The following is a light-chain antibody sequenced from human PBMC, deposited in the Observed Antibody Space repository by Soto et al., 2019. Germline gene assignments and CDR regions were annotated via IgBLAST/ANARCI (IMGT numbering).Light chain of an antibody. CDR3: QTWDIGARVV. CDR2: LSSDGSH. J-gene: IGLJ2*01. CDR1: SGHSSYA. V-gene: IGLV4-69*01. Sequence: QSVLTQSPSASASLGASVKLTCTLSSGHSSYAIAWHQQQPEKGPRYLMKLSSDGSHSKGDGIPDRFSGSSSGAERYLTISSLQYEDEADYYCQTWDIGARVVFGGGTQLTVL.